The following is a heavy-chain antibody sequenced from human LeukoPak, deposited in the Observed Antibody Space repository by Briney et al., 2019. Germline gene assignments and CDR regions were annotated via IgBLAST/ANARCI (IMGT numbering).Heavy chain of an antibody. CDR2: INHRGST. V-gene: IGHV4-34*01. CDR3: ARAGVVGANTGFDYYIDV. Sequence: PSEALSLTRALSPGSFSGYYWSWVRQPPGKGLEWIGEINHRGSTNYNPSLLSGVSISVDRSKSQFSLRVKSVTAADTAVYYCARAGVVGANTGFDYYIDVWGRGTTVTVSS. J-gene: IGHJ6*03. CDR1: PGSFSGYY. D-gene: IGHD1-26*01.